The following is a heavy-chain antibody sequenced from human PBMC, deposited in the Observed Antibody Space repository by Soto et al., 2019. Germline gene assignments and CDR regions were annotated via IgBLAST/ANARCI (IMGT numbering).Heavy chain of an antibody. CDR1: GGSFSGYY. Sequence: SETLSLTCAVYGGSFSGYYWSWIRQPPGKGLEWIGEINHSGSTNYNPSLKSRVTISVDTSKNQFSLKLSSVTAADTAVYYCARARTDFGVVYYFDYWGQGTLVTVSS. V-gene: IGHV4-34*01. CDR3: ARARTDFGVVYYFDY. J-gene: IGHJ4*02. CDR2: INHSGST. D-gene: IGHD3-3*01.